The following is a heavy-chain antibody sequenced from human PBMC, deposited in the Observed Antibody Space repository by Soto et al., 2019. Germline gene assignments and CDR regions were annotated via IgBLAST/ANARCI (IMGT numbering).Heavy chain of an antibody. CDR2: IKEDGSEK. J-gene: IGHJ3*02. V-gene: IGHV3-7*01. D-gene: IGHD2-15*01. CDR1: GFSFSTYL. Sequence: GGSLGLSCAASGFSFSTYLMSWVRQAPGKGLEWLANIKEDGSEKYYVDSLKGRFTISRDNAKNSLYVQMNSLRVEDTAVYYCARGGIGYCSGGTCFYTAFDIWGQGSMVTVSS. CDR3: ARGGIGYCSGGTCFYTAFDI.